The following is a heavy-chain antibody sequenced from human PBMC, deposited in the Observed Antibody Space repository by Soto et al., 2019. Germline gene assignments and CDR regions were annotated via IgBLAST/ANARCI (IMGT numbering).Heavy chain of an antibody. CDR1: GYTFSNYG. J-gene: IGHJ5*02. D-gene: IGHD3-3*01. CDR3: ARDRRGITIFGVVIKENDWFDP. Sequence: QVQLVQSGAEVKKPGASVKVSCKTSGYTFSNYGISWVRQAPGQGLEWMGWISAYNGNTNYAQKFQGRVTMTTDTSTITAYMETMSLRSDDTAMYYCARDRRGITIFGVVIKENDWFDPWGQGSLVTVSS. V-gene: IGHV1-18*01. CDR2: ISAYNGNT.